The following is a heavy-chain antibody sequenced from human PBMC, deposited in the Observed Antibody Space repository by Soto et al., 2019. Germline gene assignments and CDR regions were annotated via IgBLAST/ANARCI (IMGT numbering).Heavy chain of an antibody. Sequence: QVQLVQSGAEVKKPGSSVKVSCKASGGTFSSYTISWVRQAPGQGLEWMGRIIPILGIANYAQKFQGRVTIAADKSTSTAYMELRSLRSEDTAVYYCARDLIDSSGYPDYWGQGTLVTVSS. CDR3: ARDLIDSSGYPDY. J-gene: IGHJ4*02. CDR2: IIPILGIA. V-gene: IGHV1-69*08. D-gene: IGHD3-22*01. CDR1: GGTFSSYT.